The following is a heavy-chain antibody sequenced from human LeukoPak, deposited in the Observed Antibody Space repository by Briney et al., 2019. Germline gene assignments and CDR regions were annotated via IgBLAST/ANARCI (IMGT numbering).Heavy chain of an antibody. J-gene: IGHJ4*02. Sequence: SETLSLTCAVYGGPFSGYYWSWIRQPPGKGLEWIGETNHSGSTNYNPSLKSRVTISVDTSKNQFSLKLSSVTAADTAVYYCARGVKNDFWGQGTLVTVSS. D-gene: IGHD3-3*01. CDR3: ARGVKNDF. CDR1: GGPFSGYY. V-gene: IGHV4-34*01. CDR2: TNHSGST.